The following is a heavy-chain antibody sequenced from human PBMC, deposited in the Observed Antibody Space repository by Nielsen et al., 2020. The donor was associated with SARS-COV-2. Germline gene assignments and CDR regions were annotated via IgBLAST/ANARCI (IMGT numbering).Heavy chain of an antibody. CDR1: GGSISSYY. V-gene: IGHV4-59*01. CDR3: ARYKDCSGGSCYFAFDI. D-gene: IGHD2-15*01. J-gene: IGHJ3*02. CDR2: IYYSGST. Sequence: SETLSLTCTVSGGSISSYYWSWIRQPPGKGLEWIGYIYYSGSTNYNPSLKSRVTISVDTSKNQFSLKLSSVTAADTAVYYCARYKDCSGGSCYFAFDIWGQGTMVTVSS.